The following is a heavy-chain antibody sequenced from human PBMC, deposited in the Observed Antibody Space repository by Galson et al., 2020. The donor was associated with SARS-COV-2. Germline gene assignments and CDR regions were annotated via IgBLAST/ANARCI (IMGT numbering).Heavy chain of an antibody. D-gene: IGHD1-20*01. CDR2: IGTAGDT. CDR1: GFTFSSYD. CDR3: ARGLVTGYYYYYYYMDV. J-gene: IGHJ6*03. Sequence: GGSLRLSCAASGFTFSSYDMHWVRQATGKGLEWVSAIGTAGDTYYPGSVKGRFTISRENAKNSLYLQMNSLRAGDTAVYYCARGLVTGYYYYYYYMDVWGKGTTVTVSS. V-gene: IGHV3-13*01.